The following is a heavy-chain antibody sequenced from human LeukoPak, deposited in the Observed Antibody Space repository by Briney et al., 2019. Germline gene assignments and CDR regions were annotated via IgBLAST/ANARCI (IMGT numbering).Heavy chain of an antibody. V-gene: IGHV3-23*01. CDR2: ISGSGDTT. CDR1: GFTFSSYS. CDR3: AKAFQRGWERDAFAF. D-gene: IGHD1-26*01. Sequence: GGSLSLSCAVSGFTFSSYSMSWVRPAPGKGLGWVWFISGSGDTTNYADSVNDRYTISRDNSKNTLYLQMNSLGADDTAVYYCAKAFQRGWERDAFAFWGQGTLVTVSS. J-gene: IGHJ3*01.